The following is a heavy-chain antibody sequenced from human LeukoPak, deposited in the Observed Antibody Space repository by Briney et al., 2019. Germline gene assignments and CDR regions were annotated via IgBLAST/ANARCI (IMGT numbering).Heavy chain of an antibody. Sequence: PGGSLRLSCAASGFTFSSYWMSWVRQAPGKGLEWVAIIKQDGSESYCVDSVKGRFTISRDNAKNSLYLQMNSLRDEDTAVYYCARDLFTYSSSWYVPYDYWGQGTLVTVSS. J-gene: IGHJ4*02. CDR1: GFTFSSYW. CDR2: IKQDGSES. V-gene: IGHV3-7*01. CDR3: ARDLFTYSSSWYVPYDY. D-gene: IGHD6-13*01.